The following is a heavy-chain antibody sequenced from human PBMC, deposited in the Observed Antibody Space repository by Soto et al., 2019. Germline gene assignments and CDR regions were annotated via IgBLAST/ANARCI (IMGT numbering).Heavy chain of an antibody. V-gene: IGHV4-4*02. CDR3: ASSAVAGGGPGMDV. D-gene: IGHD6-19*01. CDR1: GGSISSSNW. Sequence: PSETLSLTCAVSGGSISSSNWCSWVRQPPGKGLEWIGEIYHSGSTNYNPSLKSRVTISVDKSKNQFSLKLSSVTAADTAVYYCASSAVAGGGPGMDVWGQGTTVTVSS. J-gene: IGHJ6*02. CDR2: IYHSGST.